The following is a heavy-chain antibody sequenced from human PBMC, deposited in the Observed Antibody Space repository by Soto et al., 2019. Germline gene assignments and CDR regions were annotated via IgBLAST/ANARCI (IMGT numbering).Heavy chain of an antibody. CDR2: ISAYNGNT. J-gene: IGHJ5*02. D-gene: IGHD3-3*01. Sequence: GASVKVSCKASGYTFTSYGIGWVRQAPGQGLEWMGWISAYNGNTNYAQKLQGRVTMTTDTSTSTAYMELRSLRSDDTAVYYCAREADFWSVYRNAATWGKETLFPVPS. CDR3: AREADFWSVYRNAAT. CDR1: GYTFTSYG. V-gene: IGHV1-18*01.